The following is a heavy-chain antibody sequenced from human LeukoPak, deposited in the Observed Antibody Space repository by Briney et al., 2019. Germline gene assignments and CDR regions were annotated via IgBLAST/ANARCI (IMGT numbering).Heavy chain of an antibody. CDR3: ARGHRVSVRYFDWLSGGVYYYGMDV. CDR1: GYTFTSYD. V-gene: IGHV1-8*01. Sequence: ASVKVSCKASGYTFTSYDINWVRQATGQGLEWMGWMNPNSGNTGYAQKFQGRVTMTRNTSISTAYMELSSLRSEDTAVYYCARGHRVSVRYFDWLSGGVYYYGMDVWGQGTTVTVSS. J-gene: IGHJ6*02. CDR2: MNPNSGNT. D-gene: IGHD3-9*01.